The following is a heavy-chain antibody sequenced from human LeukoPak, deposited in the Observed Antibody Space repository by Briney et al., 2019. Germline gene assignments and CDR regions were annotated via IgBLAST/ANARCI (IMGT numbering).Heavy chain of an antibody. CDR2: IKEDGSEK. CDR1: GFTFSWYW. V-gene: IGHV3-7*01. Sequence: GGSLRLSCAASGFTFSWYWMNWVRQAPGKGLEWVANIKEDGSEKYYADSVKGRFTISRDNAKNSLYLQMNSLRAEDTAVYYCARGSSNSFDYWGQGTLVTVSS. J-gene: IGHJ4*02. CDR3: ARGSSNSFDY. D-gene: IGHD2-2*01.